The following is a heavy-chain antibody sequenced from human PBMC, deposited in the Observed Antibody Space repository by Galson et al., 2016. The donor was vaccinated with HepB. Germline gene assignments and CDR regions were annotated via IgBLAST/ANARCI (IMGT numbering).Heavy chain of an antibody. CDR2: IFHSGST. Sequence: GSISRNNWWSWVRQPPGKRLEWIGEIFHSGSTNYNPSLKSRVTMSVDKSKNQFSLRVTSVTAADTAVYYCASRPAGEGFDYWGQGTLVTVSS. J-gene: IGHJ4*02. V-gene: IGHV4-4*02. CDR3: ASRPAGEGFDY. CDR1: GSISRNNW. D-gene: IGHD3-16*01.